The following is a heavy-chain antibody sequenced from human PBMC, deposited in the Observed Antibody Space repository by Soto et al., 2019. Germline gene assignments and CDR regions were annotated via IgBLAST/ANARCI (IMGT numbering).Heavy chain of an antibody. CDR1: GYSFTNYW. D-gene: IGHD6-13*01. CDR3: ARHNRYSSTWFEGWFDP. J-gene: IGHJ5*02. CDR2: IHPGDSDT. V-gene: IGHV5-51*01. Sequence: PGEPRKVSCSGSGYSFTNYWVGWVRQIPGRGLEWMGIIHPGDSDTRYSPFFQGQVTISADKSISTAYLQWSSLKASDTAMYYCARHNRYSSTWFEGWFDPWGQGTLVTAPQ.